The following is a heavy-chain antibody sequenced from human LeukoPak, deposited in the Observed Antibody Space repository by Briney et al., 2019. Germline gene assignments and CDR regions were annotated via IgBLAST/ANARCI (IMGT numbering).Heavy chain of an antibody. V-gene: IGHV4-34*01. Sequence: ASETLSLTCAVYGGSFSGYYWSWIRQPPGKGLEWIGEINHSGSTNYNPSLKSRVTISVDTSKNQFSLKLSSVTAADTAVYYCARRRRTYYDSSGYYYGVGAFDIWGQGTVVTVSS. J-gene: IGHJ3*02. D-gene: IGHD3-22*01. CDR2: INHSGST. CDR3: ARRRRTYYDSSGYYYGVGAFDI. CDR1: GGSFSGYY.